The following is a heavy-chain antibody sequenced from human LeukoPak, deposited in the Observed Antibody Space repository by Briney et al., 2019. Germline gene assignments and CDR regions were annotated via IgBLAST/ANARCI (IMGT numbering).Heavy chain of an antibody. CDR1: GFTFSSYS. J-gene: IGHJ4*02. V-gene: IGHV3-21*01. Sequence: GGSLRLSCAASGFTFSSYSMNWVRQAPGKGLEWVSSISSSSSYIYYADSVKGRFTISRDNAKNSLYLQMNSLRAEDTAVYYCARDRLPIGATVDYWGQGTLVTVSS. CDR3: ARDRLPIGATVDY. CDR2: ISSSSSYI. D-gene: IGHD1-26*01.